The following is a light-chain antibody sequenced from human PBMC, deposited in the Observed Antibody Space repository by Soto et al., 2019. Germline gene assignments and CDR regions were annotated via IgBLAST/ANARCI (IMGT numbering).Light chain of an antibody. CDR2: GSS. Sequence: EIVMTQSPATMSVSPGERATLSCRASQSVSNNLAWYQKKPDQAPMLLIYGSSTRATGIPARCSGSGSGTEFTLTISSLQSEEFAVYYWQQYNNWWSFGQWTTVEIK. J-gene: IGKJ1*01. CDR3: QQYNNWWS. CDR1: QSVSNN. V-gene: IGKV3-15*01.